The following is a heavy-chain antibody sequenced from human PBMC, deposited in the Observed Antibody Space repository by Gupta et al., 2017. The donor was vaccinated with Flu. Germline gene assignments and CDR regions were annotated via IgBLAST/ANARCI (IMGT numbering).Heavy chain of an antibody. CDR2: IYDSGST. CDR3: ARDASPGYCSGGSCYSNYYYGMDV. D-gene: IGHD2-15*01. CDR1: GGSISSGGYY. Sequence: QVQLQESGPGLVKPSQTLSLTCTVSGGSISSGGYYWSWIRQHPGKGLEWIGYIYDSGSTYYNPSLKSRVTISVDTSKNQFSLKLSSGTAADTAVYYCARDASPGYCSGGSCYSNYYYGMDVWGQGTTVTVSS. J-gene: IGHJ6*02. V-gene: IGHV4-31*03.